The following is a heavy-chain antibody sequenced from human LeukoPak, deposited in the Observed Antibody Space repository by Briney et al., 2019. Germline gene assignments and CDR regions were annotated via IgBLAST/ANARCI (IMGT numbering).Heavy chain of an antibody. V-gene: IGHV3-21*01. J-gene: IGHJ4*02. CDR2: ISSSSSYI. CDR1: GFTFSSYS. D-gene: IGHD3-22*01. CDR3: ASEYYYDSSGYYYVSSYFDY. Sequence: GGSLRLSCAASGFTFSSYSMNWVRQAPGKGLEWVPSISSSSSYIYYADSVKGRFTISRDNAKNSLYLQMSSLRAEDTAVYYCASEYYYDSSGYYYVSSYFDYWGQGTLVTVSS.